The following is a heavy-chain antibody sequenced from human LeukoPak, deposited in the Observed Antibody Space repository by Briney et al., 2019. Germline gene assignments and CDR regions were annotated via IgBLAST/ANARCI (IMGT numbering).Heavy chain of an antibody. CDR2: ITSRSGTM. CDR3: ARNFGVVEVFDP. D-gene: IGHD3-3*01. Sequence: PGGSLRLSCAASGFTFGSYSMNWVRQAPGKGLEWVAYITSRSGTMFYADSVKGRFTISRDNAENSMYLQMNNLRAEDTAVYYCARNFGVVEVFDPWGQGTLVTVSS. V-gene: IGHV3-48*01. CDR1: GFTFGSYS. J-gene: IGHJ5*02.